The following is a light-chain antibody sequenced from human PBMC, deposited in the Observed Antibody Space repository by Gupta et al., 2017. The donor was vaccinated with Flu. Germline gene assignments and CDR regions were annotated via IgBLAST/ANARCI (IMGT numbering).Light chain of an antibody. CDR1: NIGSKS. CDR2: DVS. V-gene: IGLV3-21*02. Sequence: GGNNIGSKSVHWYQRKPGQAPALVVYDVSDRPSGIPERFSGSNSGNTATLTISRVEAGDEADYYCQVWDSSSDLLFGTGTKVTVL. CDR3: QVWDSSSDLL. J-gene: IGLJ1*01.